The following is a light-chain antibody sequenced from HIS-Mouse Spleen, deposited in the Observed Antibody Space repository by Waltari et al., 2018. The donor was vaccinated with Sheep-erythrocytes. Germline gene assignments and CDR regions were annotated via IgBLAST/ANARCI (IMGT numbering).Light chain of an antibody. Sequence: QSALTQPPSSPGSPGHSVTLSCTGTSMDVGCFNSVSWHQQHPGKAPKLMIYEVSKRPSGVPDRFSGSKSGNTASLTVSGLQAEDEADYYCSSYAGSNNWVFGGGTKLTVL. CDR2: EVS. J-gene: IGLJ3*02. CDR1: SMDVGCFNS. CDR3: SSYAGSNNWV. V-gene: IGLV2-8*01.